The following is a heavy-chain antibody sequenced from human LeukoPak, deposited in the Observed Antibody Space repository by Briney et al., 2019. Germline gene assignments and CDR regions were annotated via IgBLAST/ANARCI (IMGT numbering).Heavy chain of an antibody. V-gene: IGHV3-21*01. CDR3: ARPIAAGSYYYGMDV. CDR1: GFTFSSYS. D-gene: IGHD6-13*01. J-gene: IGHJ6*02. CDR2: ISSSSSYI. Sequence: GGSLRLSCAASGFTFSSYSMNWVRQAPGKGLEWVSSISSSSSYIYHADSVKGRFTISRDNAKNSLYLQMNSLRAEDTAVYYCARPIAAGSYYYGMDVWGQGTTVTVSS.